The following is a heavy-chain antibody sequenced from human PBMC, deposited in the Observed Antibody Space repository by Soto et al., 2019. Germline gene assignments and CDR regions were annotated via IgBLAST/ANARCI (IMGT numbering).Heavy chain of an antibody. CDR3: ARGRGVVIPAGTPDAFDV. V-gene: IGHV1-18*01. CDR1: GYTFKKYG. J-gene: IGHJ3*01. CDR2: ISAFNDYT. Sequence: ASVKVSCKASGYTFKKYGFNWVRQAPGQGLEWMGRISAFNDYTNLAQKFQGRLTLTTDASTNTAYMELQVLRSDDTAMYYCARGRGVVIPAGTPDAFDVWGQGTMVTVSS. D-gene: IGHD6-13*01.